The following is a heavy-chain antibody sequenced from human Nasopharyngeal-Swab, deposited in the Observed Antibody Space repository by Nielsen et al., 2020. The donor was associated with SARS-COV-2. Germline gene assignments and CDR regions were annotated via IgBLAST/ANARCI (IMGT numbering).Heavy chain of an antibody. CDR2: VGHRGST. J-gene: IGHJ6*02. Sequence: SETLSLTCTVSGGSISRNNWWAWVRQPPGKGLQWIGEVGHRGSTNYNPSLESRVTISLDESKNQSSLNLRSVTTADTAVYFCVRVSGVGIPEALYYLYYGMDVWGQGTTVTVSS. D-gene: IGHD2-21*01. CDR1: GGSISRNNW. V-gene: IGHV4-4*02. CDR3: VRVSGVGIPEALYYLYYGMDV.